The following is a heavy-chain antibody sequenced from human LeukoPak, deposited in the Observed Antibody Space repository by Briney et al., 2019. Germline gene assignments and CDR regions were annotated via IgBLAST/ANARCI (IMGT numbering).Heavy chain of an antibody. CDR3: ARGYAGNYYYYMDV. D-gene: IGHD5-18*01. CDR2: IKQDGSEK. V-gene: IGHV3-7*01. Sequence: GGSLRLSCAASGFTFSTYRMSWVRQAPGKGLEWVANIKQDGSEKHYVDSVKGRFTISRDNAKNSLYLQMNSLRAEDTAVYYCARGYAGNYYYYMDVWGKGTTVTVSS. CDR1: GFTFSTYR. J-gene: IGHJ6*03.